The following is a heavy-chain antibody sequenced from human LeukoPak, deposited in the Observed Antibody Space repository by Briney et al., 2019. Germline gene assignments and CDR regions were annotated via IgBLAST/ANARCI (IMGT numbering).Heavy chain of an antibody. J-gene: IGHJ5*02. CDR2: FDPEDGET. Sequence: ASVKVSCKVSGYTLTELSMHWVRQAPGKGLEGMGGFDPEDGETIYAQKFQGRVTMTEDTSTDTAYMELSSLRSEDTAVYYCATFVKFPLHYGDYVPNWFDPWGQGTLVTVSS. CDR1: GYTLTELS. CDR3: ATFVKFPLHYGDYVPNWFDP. D-gene: IGHD4-17*01. V-gene: IGHV1-24*01.